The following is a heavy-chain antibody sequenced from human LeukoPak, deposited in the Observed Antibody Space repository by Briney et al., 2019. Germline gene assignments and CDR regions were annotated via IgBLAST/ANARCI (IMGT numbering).Heavy chain of an antibody. CDR2: IIPIFGTA. J-gene: IGHJ4*02. CDR1: GGTFSSYA. Sequence: SVKVSCKASGGTFSSYAISWVRQAPGQGLEWMGGIIPIFGTANYAQKFQGRVTITADESTSAAYMELSSLRSEDTAVYYCARKGGDYDSSGYYYERPYYFDYWGQGTLVTVSS. D-gene: IGHD3-22*01. CDR3: ARKGGDYDSSGYYYERPYYFDY. V-gene: IGHV1-69*13.